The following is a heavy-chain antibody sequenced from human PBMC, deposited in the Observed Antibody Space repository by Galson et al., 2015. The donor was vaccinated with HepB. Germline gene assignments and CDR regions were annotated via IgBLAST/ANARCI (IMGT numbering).Heavy chain of an antibody. V-gene: IGHV3-20*04. Sequence: SLRLSCAASGFTFDDYGMSWVRQAPGKGLEWVSGINRNGGRKGYADSLKGRFTISRDSAKNSLYLQMNSLRAEDTALYYCARGWADLYYFDNWGQGTLVTVSS. CDR3: ARGWADLYYFDN. CDR2: INRNGGRK. CDR1: GFTFDDYG. J-gene: IGHJ4*02. D-gene: IGHD3-16*01.